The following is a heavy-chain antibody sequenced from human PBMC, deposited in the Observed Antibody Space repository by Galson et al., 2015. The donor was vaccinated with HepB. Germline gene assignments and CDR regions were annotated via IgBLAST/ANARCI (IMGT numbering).Heavy chain of an antibody. V-gene: IGHV3-23*01. D-gene: IGHD3-16*01. CDR2: ISGSGGST. Sequence: SLRLSCAASGFTFSSYAMSWVRQAPGKGLEWVSAISGSGGSTYYADSVEGRFTISRDNSKNTLYLQMNSLRAEDTAVYYCAKREGGQLYNWFDPWGQGTLVTVSS. J-gene: IGHJ5*02. CDR3: AKREGGQLYNWFDP. CDR1: GFTFSSYA.